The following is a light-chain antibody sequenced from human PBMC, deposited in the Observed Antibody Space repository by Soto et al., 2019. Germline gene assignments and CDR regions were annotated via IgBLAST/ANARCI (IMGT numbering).Light chain of an antibody. Sequence: QSVLTQPASVPGSPGQSITISCTGTSSDVGSYNLVSWYQQHPGKAPKLMIYEVSKRPSGVSNRFSGPKSGNTASLTISGLQAEDEADYYCCSNAGSSTPYVFRTGNKVTVL. V-gene: IGLV2-23*02. J-gene: IGLJ1*01. CDR3: CSNAGSSTPYV. CDR2: EVS. CDR1: SSDVGSYNL.